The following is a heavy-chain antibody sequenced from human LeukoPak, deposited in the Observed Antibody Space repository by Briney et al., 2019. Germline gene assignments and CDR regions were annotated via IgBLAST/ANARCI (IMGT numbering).Heavy chain of an antibody. CDR1: GYTFTSYY. J-gene: IGHJ4*02. D-gene: IGHD2-15*01. CDR3: AREEDGGYFDY. V-gene: IGHV1-46*01. CDR2: INPTDGNT. Sequence: ASVKVSCKASGYTFTSYYIHWVRQAPGQGLEWMGIINPTDGNTNDARKFQGRVTKTRDTSTSTVYMDLSSVRSEDTAMYYCAREEDGGYFDYWGQGTVVTVSS.